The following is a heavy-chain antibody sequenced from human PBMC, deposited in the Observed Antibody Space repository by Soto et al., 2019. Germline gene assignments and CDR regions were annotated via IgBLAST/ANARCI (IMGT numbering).Heavy chain of an antibody. CDR2: IKSKTDGGTT. V-gene: IGHV3-15*01. CDR3: TTSPPRYSSSWYDADLMDY. CDR1: GFTFSNAW. Sequence: KAGGSLRLSCAASGFTFSNAWMSWVRQAPGKGLEWVGRIKSKTDGGTTDYAAPVKGRFTISRDDSKNTLYLQMNSLKTEDTAVYYCTTSPPRYSSSWYDADLMDYWGQGTLVTVSS. D-gene: IGHD6-13*01. J-gene: IGHJ4*02.